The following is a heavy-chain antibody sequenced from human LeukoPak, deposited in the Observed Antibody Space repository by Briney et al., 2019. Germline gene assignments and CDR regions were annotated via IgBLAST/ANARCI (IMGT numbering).Heavy chain of an antibody. D-gene: IGHD2-8*01. CDR1: GFTFSSYG. V-gene: IGHV3-30*18. CDR2: ILYDGSNK. CDR3: AKGLTNGVPE. Sequence: GGSLRLSCAASGFTFSSYGMHWVRQAPGKGLEWVAVILYDGSNKYYADSLKGRFAISIDNSKNTLYLQMNSLRAEDTAVYYCAKGLTNGVPEWGQGTLVTVSS. J-gene: IGHJ4*02.